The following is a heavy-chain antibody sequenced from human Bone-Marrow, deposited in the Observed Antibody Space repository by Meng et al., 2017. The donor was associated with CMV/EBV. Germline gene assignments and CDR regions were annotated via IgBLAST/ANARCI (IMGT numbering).Heavy chain of an antibody. CDR2: IIPIFGTA. J-gene: IGHJ6*02. V-gene: IGHV1-69*05. CDR3: ARDEAPLDIVVVPAAIGGGGYYYGMDV. Sequence: SVKVSCKASGYTFTGYYMHWVRQAPGQGLEWMGWIIPIFGTANYAQKFQGRVTITTDESTSTAYMELSSLRSEDTAVYYCARDEAPLDIVVVPAAIGGGGYYYGMDVWGQGTTVTVSS. CDR1: GYTFTGYY. D-gene: IGHD2-2*02.